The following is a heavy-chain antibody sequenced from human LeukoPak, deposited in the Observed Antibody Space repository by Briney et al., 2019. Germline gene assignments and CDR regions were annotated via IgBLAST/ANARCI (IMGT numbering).Heavy chain of an antibody. CDR1: GGSISSSNW. CDR3: AITRYSGSYRPNWFDP. J-gene: IGHJ5*02. V-gene: IGHV4-4*02. CDR2: IYHSGST. Sequence: SETLSLTCAVSGGSISSSNWWSWVRQAPGKGLEWIGEIYHSGSTNYNPSLKSRVTISVDKSKNQFSLKLISVTAADTAVYYCAITRYSGSYRPNWFDPWGQGTLVTVSS. D-gene: IGHD1-26*01.